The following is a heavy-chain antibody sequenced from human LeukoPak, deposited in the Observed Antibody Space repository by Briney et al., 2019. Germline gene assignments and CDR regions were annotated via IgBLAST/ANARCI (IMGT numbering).Heavy chain of an antibody. CDR2: INSDGSSV. V-gene: IGHV3-74*01. Sequence: GGSLRLSCAACGFTFSSYWMHWARQAPGQGPVWVSRINSDGSSVSYAEDVKGRFTISRDNAKNTLYLQMNSLRAEDTAVYYCARDWGYWGQGTLITVSS. CDR1: GFTFSSYW. D-gene: IGHD7-27*01. J-gene: IGHJ4*02. CDR3: ARDWGY.